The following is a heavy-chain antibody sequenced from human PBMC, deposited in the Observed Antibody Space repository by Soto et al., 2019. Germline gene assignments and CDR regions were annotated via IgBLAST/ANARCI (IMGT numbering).Heavy chain of an antibody. Sequence: QVLLQESGPGVVKPSGTLSLTCVVSDKSMSEDIWWSWVRQPPGNGLEWIGAFHHSKGALYNQSPCCRVTVSADVFRNKFFLDVRSVDTADTAVYYCASEGRYNLNSWAKGTPVTVSS. CDR3: ASEGRYNLNS. V-gene: IGHV4-4*02. D-gene: IGHD1-26*01. CDR2: FHHSKGA. CDR1: DKSMSEDIW. J-gene: IGHJ4*02.